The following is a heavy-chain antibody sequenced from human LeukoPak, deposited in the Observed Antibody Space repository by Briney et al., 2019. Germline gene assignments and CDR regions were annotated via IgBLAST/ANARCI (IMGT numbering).Heavy chain of an antibody. CDR2: ISGSGGST. Sequence: GGSLRLSCAASGFTFNSYVISWVRQAPGKGLEWVSTISGSGGSTHYADSVRGRFTISRDNSKNTVYLQMSSLRAEDTAMYYCAKGGSGSYLYYFDYWGQGTLVTV. D-gene: IGHD3-10*01. J-gene: IGHJ4*02. CDR1: GFTFNSYV. V-gene: IGHV3-23*01. CDR3: AKGGSGSYLYYFDY.